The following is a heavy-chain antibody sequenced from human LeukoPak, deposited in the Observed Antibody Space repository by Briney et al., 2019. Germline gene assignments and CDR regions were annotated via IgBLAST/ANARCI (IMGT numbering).Heavy chain of an antibody. J-gene: IGHJ3*02. CDR2: ISSNGGST. CDR3: ARESSQDNPAFDI. CDR1: GFTFSSYA. V-gene: IGHV3-64*01. D-gene: IGHD5-24*01. Sequence: GGSLRLSCAASGFTFSSYAMHWVRQAPGKGLEYVSAISSNGGSTYYANSVKGRFTISRDNSKNTLYLQMGSLRAEDMAVYYCARESSQDNPAFDIWGQGTMVTVSS.